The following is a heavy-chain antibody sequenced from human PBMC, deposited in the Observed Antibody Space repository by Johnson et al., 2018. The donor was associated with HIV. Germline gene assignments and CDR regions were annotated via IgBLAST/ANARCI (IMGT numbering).Heavy chain of an antibody. CDR2: ISYDGSNK. Sequence: QMQLVESGGGVVQPGRSLRLSCAVSGFTFSSYGMHWVRRAPGKGLEWVAVISYDGSNKYYADSLKGRFTISRDNSRNTLYLQMNSLRAEDTAIYYCAKDGPFGGNYLIGHDAFDIWGQGTMVTVSS. CDR3: AKDGPFGGNYLIGHDAFDI. V-gene: IGHV3-30*18. J-gene: IGHJ3*02. D-gene: IGHD1-7*01. CDR1: GFTFSSYG.